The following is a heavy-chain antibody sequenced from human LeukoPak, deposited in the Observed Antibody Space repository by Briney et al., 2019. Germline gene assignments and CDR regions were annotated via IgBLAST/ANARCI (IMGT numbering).Heavy chain of an antibody. V-gene: IGHV1-46*01. CDR1: GYTFTSYY. CDR2: INPSGGST. Sequence: ASVKVSCKASGYTFTSYYMHWVRQAPGQGLEWMGIINPSGGSTSYAQKFQGRVTMTRDMSTSTVYMELSSLRSEDTAVYYCARAPLRYFDWLSSGFDYWGQGTLVTVSS. D-gene: IGHD3-9*01. CDR3: ARAPLRYFDWLSSGFDY. J-gene: IGHJ4*02.